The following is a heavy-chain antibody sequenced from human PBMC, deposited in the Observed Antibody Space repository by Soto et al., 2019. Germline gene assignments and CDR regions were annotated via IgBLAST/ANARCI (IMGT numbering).Heavy chain of an antibody. V-gene: IGHV2-26*01. CDR3: AQTEDGGRSRTPAGWFDA. CDR2: IFSNDER. Sequence: QVTLKESGPVLVKPTETLTLTCTVSGFSLSNAGMGVSWIRQPPGKALEWLAHIFSNDERRFSTSLKNRLTISTDTINSQVVLIMTNMDPVDTATYYCAQTEDGGRSRTPAGWFDAWGQGTLVTVSS. J-gene: IGHJ5*02. D-gene: IGHD2-15*01. CDR1: GFSLSNAGMG.